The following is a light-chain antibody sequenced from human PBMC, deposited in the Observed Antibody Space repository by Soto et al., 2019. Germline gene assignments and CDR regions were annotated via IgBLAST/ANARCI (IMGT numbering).Light chain of an antibody. CDR1: RSDIGGYNF. CDR3: SSYTNINTRV. CDR2: EVS. J-gene: IGLJ3*02. Sequence: QSALTQPRSVSGSPGQSVTISCTGTRSDIGGYNFVSWYQQHPGQAPKLMIYEVSNRPSGVSNRFSGSKSGNTASLTISGLQAEDEADYYCSSYTNINTRVFGGGTKLTVL. V-gene: IGLV2-14*01.